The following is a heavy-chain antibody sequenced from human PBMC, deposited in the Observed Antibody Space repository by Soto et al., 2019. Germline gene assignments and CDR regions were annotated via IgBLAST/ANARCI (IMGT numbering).Heavy chain of an antibody. CDR1: GGTFSSYA. CDR2: IIPIFGTA. J-gene: IGHJ5*02. D-gene: IGHD3-22*01. Sequence: QVQLVQSGAEVKKPGSSVKVSCKASGGTFSSYAITWVRQAPGQGLEWMGGIIPIFGTANYAQKFQGRVTITADESTSTAYMELSSLRSKDTAVYYCARDRGPSSGYYPYWFDPWGQGTLVTVSS. V-gene: IGHV1-69*12. CDR3: ARDRGPSSGYYPYWFDP.